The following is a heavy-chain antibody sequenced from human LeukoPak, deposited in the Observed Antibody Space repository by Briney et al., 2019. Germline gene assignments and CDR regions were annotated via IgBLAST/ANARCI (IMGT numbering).Heavy chain of an antibody. J-gene: IGHJ3*02. CDR3: ARDQAPYVWGSYPTMDAFDI. D-gene: IGHD3-16*02. Sequence: GASVKVSCKASGYTFTSYDINWVRQATGQGLEWMGWMNPNSGNTGYAQKFQGRVTMTRDTSISTAYMELSRLRSDDTAVYYCARDQAPYVWGSYPTMDAFDIWGQGTMVTVSS. CDR2: MNPNSGNT. CDR1: GYTFTSYD. V-gene: IGHV1-8*01.